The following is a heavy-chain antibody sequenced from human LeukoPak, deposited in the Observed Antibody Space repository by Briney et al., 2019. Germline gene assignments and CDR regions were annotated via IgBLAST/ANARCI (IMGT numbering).Heavy chain of an antibody. D-gene: IGHD1-26*01. CDR2: INHSGST. CDR3: AGPGSGSYAWEPTRYFQH. J-gene: IGHJ1*01. V-gene: IGHV4-34*01. Sequence: SETLSLTCAVYGGSFSGYYWSWIRQPPGKGLEWIGEINHSGSTNYNPSLKSRVTISVDTSKNQFSLKLSSVTAADTAVYYCAGPGSGSYAWEPTRYFQHWGQGTLVTVSS. CDR1: GGSFSGYY.